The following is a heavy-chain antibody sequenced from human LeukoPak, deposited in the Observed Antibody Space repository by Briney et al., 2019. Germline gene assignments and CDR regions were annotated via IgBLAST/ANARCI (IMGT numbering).Heavy chain of an antibody. CDR3: VRATSSGVHFDY. Sequence: SETLSLTCTVSGYSISSGYYWGWIRQPPGKGLEWIGSIYHSGSTYYNPSLKSRVTISVDTSKNQFSLKLSSVTAADTAVYYCVRATSSGVHFDYWGQGTLVTVSS. D-gene: IGHD1-26*01. CDR2: IYHSGST. CDR1: GYSISSGYY. J-gene: IGHJ4*02. V-gene: IGHV4-38-2*02.